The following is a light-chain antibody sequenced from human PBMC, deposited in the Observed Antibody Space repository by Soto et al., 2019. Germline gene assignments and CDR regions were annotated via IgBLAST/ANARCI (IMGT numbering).Light chain of an antibody. CDR2: DAS. CDR1: QGISSA. CDR3: QQFNSYPGLT. J-gene: IGKJ4*01. Sequence: AIQLTQSPSSLSASVGDRVTITCRASQGISSALAWYQQKPGKAPKLLIYDASSLESGVPSRFSGSGPGTDFTLTISSLQPEDFATYYCQQFNSYPGLTFGGGTKVEIK. V-gene: IGKV1-13*02.